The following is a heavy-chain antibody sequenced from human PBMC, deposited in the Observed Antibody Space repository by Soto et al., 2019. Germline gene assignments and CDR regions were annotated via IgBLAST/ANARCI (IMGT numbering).Heavy chain of an antibody. Sequence: EVQLLESGGGLVQPGGSLRLSCAASGFTFSSYAMSWVRQAPGKGLEWVSPICGGGGSTYYADSVKGRFTIYRENSKNTRYLQTDSLRAEDTAVYYCAKGPLAAAVLFMDVWGKGTTVTVSS. J-gene: IGHJ6*03. V-gene: IGHV3-23*01. CDR2: ICGGGGST. CDR1: GFTFSSYA. D-gene: IGHD6-13*01. CDR3: AKGPLAAAVLFMDV.